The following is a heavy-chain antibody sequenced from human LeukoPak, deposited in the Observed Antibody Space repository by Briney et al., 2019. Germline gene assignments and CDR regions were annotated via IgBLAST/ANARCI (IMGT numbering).Heavy chain of an antibody. CDR3: ARTSVTTISYWYFDL. J-gene: IGHJ2*01. CDR1: GYRFTGYF. V-gene: IGHV1-2*06. CDR2: INPNSGAT. Sequence: GASVKVSCKASGYRFTGYFMHWVRQAPGQGLEWMGRINPNSGATNYAQKFQGRVTMTRDTSISTACMELSSLISDDTAVYYCARTSVTTISYWYFDLWGRGTLVTVSS. D-gene: IGHD5-12*01.